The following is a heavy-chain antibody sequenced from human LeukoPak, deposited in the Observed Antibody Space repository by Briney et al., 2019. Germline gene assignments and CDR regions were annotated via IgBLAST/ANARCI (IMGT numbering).Heavy chain of an antibody. CDR1: GGSISSYY. CDR2: IYYSGST. D-gene: IGHD3-22*01. Sequence: PSETLSLTCTVSGGSISSYYWSWIRQPPGKGLEWIGYIYYSGSTNYNPSLKSRVTISVDTSKNQFSLKLSSVTAADTAVYYCAREINQWLYGGYYFDYWGQGTLVTVSS. V-gene: IGHV4-59*01. J-gene: IGHJ4*02. CDR3: AREINQWLYGGYYFDY.